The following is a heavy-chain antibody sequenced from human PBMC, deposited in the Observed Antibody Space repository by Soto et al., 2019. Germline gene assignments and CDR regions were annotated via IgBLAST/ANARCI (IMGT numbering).Heavy chain of an antibody. D-gene: IGHD1-26*01. V-gene: IGHV1-69*01. Sequence: QVQLVQSGAEVKKPGSSVKVSCEASGGTFSSYTINWVRQAPGQGLEWMGGIIPFFGTANYAQKFQGRVPITADDSTSTAYMELRSLRSEDTAVYYCARVGHITNYGMAVWGQGTTVTVSS. CDR3: ARVGHITNYGMAV. J-gene: IGHJ6*02. CDR1: GGTFSSYT. CDR2: IIPFFGTA.